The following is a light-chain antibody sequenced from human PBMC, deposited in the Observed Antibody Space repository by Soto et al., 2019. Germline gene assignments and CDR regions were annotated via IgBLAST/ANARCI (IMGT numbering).Light chain of an antibody. Sequence: DIQLTQSPSSLLASVGDRVTITCRASQGISSYLAWYQQKPGKAPKLLIYAASTLRSGVPSRFSGSGSGTDFTLTISSLQPEDFATYYCQQLNSPLTFGGGTKVKIK. CDR1: QGISSY. CDR2: AAS. V-gene: IGKV1-9*01. J-gene: IGKJ4*01. CDR3: QQLNSPLT.